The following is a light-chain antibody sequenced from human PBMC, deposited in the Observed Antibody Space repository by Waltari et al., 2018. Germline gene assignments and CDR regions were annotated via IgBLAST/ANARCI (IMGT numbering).Light chain of an antibody. V-gene: IGLV1-44*01. CDR3: ATWDDSLNGRV. CDR2: NNK. J-gene: IGLJ3*02. Sequence: QSVLTQSPSASGTPGQRVSMSCSGSSSNIGSNTVNWYQQLPGTAPKLLIYNNKQRPSGVPDRFSGSKSGTSASLAISGLQSEDEADYYCATWDDSLNGRVFGGGTKLTVL. CDR1: SSNIGSNT.